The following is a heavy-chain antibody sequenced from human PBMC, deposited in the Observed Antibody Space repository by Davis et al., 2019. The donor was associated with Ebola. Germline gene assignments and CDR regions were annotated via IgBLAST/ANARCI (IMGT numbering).Heavy chain of an antibody. Sequence: GGSLRLSCAASGFTSSSYSMSWVRQAPGKGLEWVGRIKSKTDGGTTDYAAPVKARFAMSRDDSKNTLDLQMNSLKIEDTAVYYCTTLSTVTTMYFDLWGRGTLVTVSS. J-gene: IGHJ2*01. V-gene: IGHV3-15*01. D-gene: IGHD4-17*01. CDR2: IKSKTDGGTT. CDR1: GFTSSSYS. CDR3: TTLSTVTTMYFDL.